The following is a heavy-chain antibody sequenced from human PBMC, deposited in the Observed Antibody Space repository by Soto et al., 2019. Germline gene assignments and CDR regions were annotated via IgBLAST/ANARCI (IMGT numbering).Heavy chain of an antibody. V-gene: IGHV1-69*01. Sequence: QEQLVQSGAEVKKPGSSVKVSCKASGGLFSSYPISWVRQVPGQGLEGLGGIIPVFQTAYYTQRFQGRVTSTADESTNTAYRELSILRSADTAIYYCARCGRGYDWFNESGGQGPLVTVSS. CDR2: IIPVFQTA. CDR1: GGLFSSYP. CDR3: ARCGRGYDWFNES. D-gene: IGHD3-22*01. J-gene: IGHJ4*02.